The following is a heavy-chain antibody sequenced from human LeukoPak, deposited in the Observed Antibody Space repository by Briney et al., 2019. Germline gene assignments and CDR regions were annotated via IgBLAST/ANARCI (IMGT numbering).Heavy chain of an antibody. CDR3: ARGHGLWFGEDIGYYFDY. D-gene: IGHD3-10*01. V-gene: IGHV4-30-2*01. CDR1: GGSISSGGYY. J-gene: IGHJ4*02. Sequence: PSETLSLTCTVSGGSISSGGYYWSWIRQPPGKGLEWIGYIYHSGSTYYNPSLKSRVTISVDRSKNQFSLKLSSVTAADTAVYYCARGHGLWFGEDIGYYFDYWGQGTLVTVS. CDR2: IYHSGST.